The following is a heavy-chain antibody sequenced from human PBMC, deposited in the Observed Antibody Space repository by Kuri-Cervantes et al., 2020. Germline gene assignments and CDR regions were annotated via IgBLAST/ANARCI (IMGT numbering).Heavy chain of an antibody. CDR2: IYYSGST. D-gene: IGHD6-19*01. V-gene: IGHV4-39*07. CDR3: ASRARIAVAGYDY. Sequence: GSLRLSCTVSGGSISSSSYYWGWIRQPPGKGLEWIGSIYYSGSTYYNPSLKSRVTISVDTSKNQFSLKLSSVTAADTAVYYCASRARIAVAGYDYWGQGTRSTVSS. J-gene: IGHJ4*02. CDR1: GGSISSSSYY.